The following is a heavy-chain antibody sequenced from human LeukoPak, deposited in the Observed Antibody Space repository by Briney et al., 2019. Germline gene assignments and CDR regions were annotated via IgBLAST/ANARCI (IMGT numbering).Heavy chain of an antibody. Sequence: ASVTVSFKASGGTFSSYAISWVRQAPGQGLEWMGGIIPIFGTANYAQKFQGRVTITADESTSTAYMELSSLRSEDTAVYYCASPRDTAMVTGFDYWGQGTLVTVSS. D-gene: IGHD5-18*01. CDR3: ASPRDTAMVTGFDY. CDR1: GGTFSSYA. CDR2: IIPIFGTA. V-gene: IGHV1-69*13. J-gene: IGHJ4*02.